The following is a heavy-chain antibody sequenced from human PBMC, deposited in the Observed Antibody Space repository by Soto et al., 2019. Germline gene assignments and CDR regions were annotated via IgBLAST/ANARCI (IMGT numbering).Heavy chain of an antibody. CDR1: GFAFSSYA. V-gene: IGHV3-64D*06. J-gene: IGHJ5*02. CDR2: ISSNGGST. CDR3: VKGYCSSTSCSNWFDP. D-gene: IGHD2-2*01. Sequence: GGSLRLSCSASGFAFSSYAMHWVRQAPGKGLEYVSAISSNGGSTYYADSVKGRFTISRDNSKNTLYLQMSSLRAEDTAVYYCVKGYCSSTSCSNWFDPWGQGPLVTVSS.